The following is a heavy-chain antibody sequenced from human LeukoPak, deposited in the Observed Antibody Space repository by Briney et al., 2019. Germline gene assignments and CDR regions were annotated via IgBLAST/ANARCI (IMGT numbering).Heavy chain of an antibody. J-gene: IGHJ5*02. CDR3: ARGFTYYDFWSGSYNWFDP. Sequence: GGSLRLSCAASGFTFSSYWMSWVRQAPGKGLEWVANIKQDGSEKYYVDSVKGRFTISRDNAKNSLYLQMNSLRAEDTAVYYCARGFTYYDFWSGSYNWFDPWGQGTLVTVSS. V-gene: IGHV3-7*01. D-gene: IGHD3-3*01. CDR1: GFTFSSYW. CDR2: IKQDGSEK.